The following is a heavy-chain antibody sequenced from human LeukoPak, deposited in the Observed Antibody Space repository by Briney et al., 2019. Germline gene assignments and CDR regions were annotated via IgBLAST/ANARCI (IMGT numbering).Heavy chain of an antibody. CDR2: IGAAGDT. J-gene: IGHJ4*02. V-gene: IGHV3-13*01. CDR3: ARGRSSWYYFDY. Sequence: GGSLRLSCAASGFTFSSYDIHWVRQPTGKGLEWVSSIGAAGDTYYPDSVKGRFTISRENAKNSLYLQMNSLRAGDTAVYYCARGRSSWYYFDYWGQGTLVTVSS. D-gene: IGHD6-13*01. CDR1: GFTFSSYD.